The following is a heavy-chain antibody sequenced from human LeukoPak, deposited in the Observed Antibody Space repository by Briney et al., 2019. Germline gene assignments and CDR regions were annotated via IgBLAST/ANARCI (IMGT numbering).Heavy chain of an antibody. V-gene: IGHV4-34*01. CDR1: GGSFSGYY. J-gene: IGHJ4*02. CDR3: ARTMIVVVTPRYFDC. Sequence: PSETLSLTCAVYGGSFSGYYWSWIRQPPGKGLEWIGEINHSGSTNYNPSLKSRVTISVDTSKNQFSLKLSSVTAADTAVYYCARTMIVVVTPRYFDCWGQGTLVTVSS. CDR2: INHSGST. D-gene: IGHD3-22*01.